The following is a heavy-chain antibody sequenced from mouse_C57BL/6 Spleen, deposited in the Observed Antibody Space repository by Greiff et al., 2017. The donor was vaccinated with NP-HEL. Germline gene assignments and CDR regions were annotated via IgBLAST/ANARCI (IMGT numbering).Heavy chain of an antibody. CDR2: IDPETGGT. D-gene: IGHD1-1*01. J-gene: IGHJ4*01. CDR1: GYTFTDYE. Sequence: VQLQESGAELVRPGASVTLSCKASGYTFTDYEMHWVKQTPVHGLEWIGAIDPETGGTAYNQKFKGKAILTADKSSSTAYMELRSLTSEDSAVYYCTRNYYGSSYGYYAMDYWGQGTSVTVSS. V-gene: IGHV1-15*01. CDR3: TRNYYGSSYGYYAMDY.